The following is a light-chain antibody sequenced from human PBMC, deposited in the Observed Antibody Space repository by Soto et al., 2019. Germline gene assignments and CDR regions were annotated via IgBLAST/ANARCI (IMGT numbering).Light chain of an antibody. Sequence: DIPMTQSPSSVSASVGDRVTITCRASQDISTWVAWYQQKPGKAPKLLISAASTLQSGVPRRFSGSGSGTDFTLIISSLQPEDFANYFCQQGDSFPFTLGGGTKVQIK. CDR2: AAS. CDR3: QQGDSFPFT. J-gene: IGKJ4*01. CDR1: QDISTW. V-gene: IGKV1-12*01.